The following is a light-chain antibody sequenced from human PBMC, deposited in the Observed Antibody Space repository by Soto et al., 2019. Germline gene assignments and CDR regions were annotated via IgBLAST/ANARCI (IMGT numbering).Light chain of an antibody. CDR2: DAS. CDR3: QQRINWPPVT. J-gene: IGKJ4*01. Sequence: VLTQSPATLALSPGERATLSCRASQSVSTYLAWYQQKPGQAPRLLIYDASNRATGIPARFSGSGSGTVFTLTLSSLEPEDFAVYYCQQRINWPPVTFGGGTKVEIK. V-gene: IGKV3-11*01. CDR1: QSVSTY.